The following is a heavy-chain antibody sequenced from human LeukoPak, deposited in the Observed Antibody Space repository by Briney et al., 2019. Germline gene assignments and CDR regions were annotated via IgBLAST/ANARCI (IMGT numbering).Heavy chain of an antibody. V-gene: IGHV5-51*01. D-gene: IGHD3-10*01. CDR2: IYPGDSDT. J-gene: IGHJ5*02. CDR3: ARHVRYGSGPSSWFDP. Sequence: GESLKISCKGSGYSFTSYWIAWVRQMSGKGLEWMGIIYPGDSDTRYSPSFQGQVTISADKSLTTAYLQWSSLKASDTAMYYCARHVRYGSGPSSWFDPWGQGTLVTVSS. CDR1: GYSFTSYW.